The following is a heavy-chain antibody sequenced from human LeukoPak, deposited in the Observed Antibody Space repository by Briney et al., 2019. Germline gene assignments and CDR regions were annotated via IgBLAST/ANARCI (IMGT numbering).Heavy chain of an antibody. Sequence: ASVKVSCKASGGTFSSYAISWVRQAPGQGLEWMGGIIPIFGTANYAQKFQGRVTMTTDTSTSTAYMELRSLRSDDTAVYYCAREGPLRGAFDIWGQGTMVTVSS. V-gene: IGHV1-69*05. J-gene: IGHJ3*02. CDR1: GGTFSSYA. CDR3: AREGPLRGAFDI. CDR2: IIPIFGTA.